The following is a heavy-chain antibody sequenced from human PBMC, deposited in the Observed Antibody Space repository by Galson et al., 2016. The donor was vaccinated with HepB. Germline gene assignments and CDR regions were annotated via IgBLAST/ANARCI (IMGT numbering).Heavy chain of an antibody. CDR2: IRND. D-gene: IGHD1-7*01. CDR3: ARDGGPGTPFDC. Sequence: SLRLSCAASGFTFSDYWIHWVRQAPGKGLEWVSRIRNDETTSVNGRFTVSRDNAKNTLYLEMNSLRPEDTAVYYCARDGGPGTPFDCWGQGTLVTVSS. V-gene: IGHV3-74*01. CDR1: GFTFSDYW. J-gene: IGHJ4*02.